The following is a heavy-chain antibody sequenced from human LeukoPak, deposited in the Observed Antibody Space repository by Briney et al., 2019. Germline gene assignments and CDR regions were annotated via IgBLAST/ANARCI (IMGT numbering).Heavy chain of an antibody. CDR3: ARDSRVATIQASTGSYGMDV. D-gene: IGHD5-12*01. V-gene: IGHV4-31*03. J-gene: IGHJ6*04. CDR2: IYYSGST. CDR1: GGSISSGGYY. Sequence: PSQTLSLTCTVSGGSISSGGYYWSWIRQHPGKGLEWIGYIYYSGSTYYNPSLKSRVTISVGTSKNQFSLKLSSVTAADTAVYYCARDSRVATIQASTGSYGMDVWGKGTTVTVSS.